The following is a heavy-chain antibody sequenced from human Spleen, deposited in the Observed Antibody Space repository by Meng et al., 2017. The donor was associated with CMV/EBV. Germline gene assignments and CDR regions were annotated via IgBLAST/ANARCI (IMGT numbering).Heavy chain of an antibody. CDR3: ARGLSRTMVRGVIHSYFDY. CDR2: INHSGSP. CDR1: FSGYY. D-gene: IGHD3-10*01. V-gene: IGHV4-34*01. J-gene: IGHJ4*02. Sequence: FSGYYWSWIRQPPGKGLEWIGEINHSGSPNYIPSLKSRVTISVDTSKNQFSLKLSSVTAADTAVYYCARGLSRTMVRGVIHSYFDYWGQGTLVTVSS.